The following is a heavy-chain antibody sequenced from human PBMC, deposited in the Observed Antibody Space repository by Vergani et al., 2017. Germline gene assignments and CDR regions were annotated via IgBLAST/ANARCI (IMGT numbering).Heavy chain of an antibody. D-gene: IGHD2-15*01. J-gene: IGHJ5*02. CDR2: IYYSGST. Sequence: QVQLQESGPGLVKPSETLSLTCTVSGGSISSYYWSWIRQPPGKGLEWIGYIYYSGSTNYNPSLKSRVTISVDTSKSQFSLKLSSVTAADTAVYYCARSSGPYCSGGSCDSDWFDPWGQGTLVTVSS. CDR1: GGSISSYY. V-gene: IGHV4-59*01. CDR3: ARSSGPYCSGGSCDSDWFDP.